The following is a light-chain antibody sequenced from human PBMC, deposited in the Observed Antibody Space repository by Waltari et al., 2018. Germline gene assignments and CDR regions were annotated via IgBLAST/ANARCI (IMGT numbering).Light chain of an antibody. CDR2: EDT. J-gene: IGLJ3*02. CDR1: SSDVGSYSF. V-gene: IGLV2-23*01. CDR3: CSYTLTNTWL. Sequence: QSALTQPASVSGSPGQPITISCTGTSSDVGSYSFVSWYQQHPGEAPRVIIFEDTKRPSGVSNRFSGSKSGNTASLTISGLQAEDEADYYCCSYTLTNTWLFGGGTKLTVL.